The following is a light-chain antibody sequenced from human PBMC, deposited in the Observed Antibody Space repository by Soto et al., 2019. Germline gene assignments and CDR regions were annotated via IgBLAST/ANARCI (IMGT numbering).Light chain of an antibody. J-gene: IGLJ3*02. CDR3: CSYAGRQRV. Sequence: QSALTQTRSVSGSPGQSVTISCTGSSGDVGNYNYVSWYQQYPGKAPKVIIYDVSKRPAGVPDRFSGSKSGNTASLTISGLHTDDEADCYCCSYAGRQRVFGGGTKLTVL. CDR1: SGDVGNYNY. V-gene: IGLV2-11*01. CDR2: DVS.